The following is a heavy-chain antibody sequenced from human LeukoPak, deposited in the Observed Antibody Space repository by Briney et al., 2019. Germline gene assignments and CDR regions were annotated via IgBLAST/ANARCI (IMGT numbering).Heavy chain of an antibody. CDR3: ARLNLGYCSGGSCYSPGWFDP. D-gene: IGHD2-15*01. V-gene: IGHV5-10-1*01. CDR1: GYIFTSYW. J-gene: IGHJ5*02. Sequence: GESLKISCKGSGYIFTSYWISWVRQMPGKGLEWMGRIDPSDSYTNYSPSFQGLVTISADKSISTAYLQWSSLKASDTAMYYCARLNLGYCSGGSCYSPGWFDPWGQGTLVTVSS. CDR2: IDPSDSYT.